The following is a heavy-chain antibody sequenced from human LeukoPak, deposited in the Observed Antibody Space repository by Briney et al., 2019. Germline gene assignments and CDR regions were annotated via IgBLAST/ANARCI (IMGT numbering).Heavy chain of an antibody. CDR2: INPNNGGT. CDR3: ARKTEYCSSTSCYGCLQI. D-gene: IGHD2-2*01. V-gene: IGHV1-2*02. Sequence: GASVKVSCKASGYSFSDYYLHWVRQASGQGLEWMGWINPNNGGTNYPQKFQGRVTMSRDTSISTAYMELSRLRSDDTAVYYCARKTEYCSSTSCYGCLQIWGQGTMVTVSS. J-gene: IGHJ3*02. CDR1: GYSFSDYY.